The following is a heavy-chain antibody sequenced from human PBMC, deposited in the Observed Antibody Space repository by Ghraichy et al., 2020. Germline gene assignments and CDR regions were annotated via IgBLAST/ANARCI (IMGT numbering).Heavy chain of an antibody. V-gene: IGHV3-21*01. CDR2: IGTSNNYI. D-gene: IGHD2-8*01. CDR3: ASFISLYSYYYAVDV. Sequence: GGSLSLSCAASGFPFSSYYMNWVRQAPGKGLEWVASIGTSNNYIYYADSVKGRFAISRDNAKRSVSLQMNSLSAEDTAVYYCASFISLYSYYYAVDVWGQGTPVTVSS. J-gene: IGHJ6*02. CDR1: GFPFSSYY.